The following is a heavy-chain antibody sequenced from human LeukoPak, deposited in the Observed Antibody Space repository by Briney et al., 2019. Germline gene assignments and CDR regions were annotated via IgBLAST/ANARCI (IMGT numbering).Heavy chain of an antibody. CDR1: GFTFSNSW. J-gene: IGHJ3*02. CDR2: INSDGRST. Sequence: GGSLRLSCAASGFTFSNSWMHWVRQAPGKGLVWISRINSDGRSTHYADSVKGRFTISRDNAKNTLYLQMNSLRADDTAVYYCVRNYDSSAYPDAFDIWGQGTMVTVSS. CDR3: VRNYDSSAYPDAFDI. V-gene: IGHV3-74*01. D-gene: IGHD3-22*01.